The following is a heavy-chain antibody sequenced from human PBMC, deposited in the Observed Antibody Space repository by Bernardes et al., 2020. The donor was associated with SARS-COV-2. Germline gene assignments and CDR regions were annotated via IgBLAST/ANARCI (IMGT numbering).Heavy chain of an antibody. V-gene: IGHV1-2*02. Sequence: ASVKVSCKASGYTFTGYYMHWVRQAPGQGLEWMGWINPNSGGTNYAQKFQGRVTMTRDTSISTAYMELSRLRSDDTAVYYCARDSPLCTNGVCYWFDPWGQGTLVTVSS. CDR2: INPNSGGT. CDR1: GYTFTGYY. D-gene: IGHD2-8*01. CDR3: ARDSPLCTNGVCYWFDP. J-gene: IGHJ5*02.